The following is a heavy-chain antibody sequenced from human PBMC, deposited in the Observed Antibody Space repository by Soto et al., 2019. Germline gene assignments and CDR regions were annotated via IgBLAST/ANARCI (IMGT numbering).Heavy chain of an antibody. D-gene: IGHD3-16*01. V-gene: IGHV4-34*01. CDR2: IYHGLSI. Sequence: PSETLSLTCAVYSGSFSGYCWSWIRQPPGKGLEWIGEIYHGLSIVYNPSLKSRVTISGDSSKNQFSLKLSSVTAADTAVYYCARHGGYYFDYWGQGTLLTVSS. CDR1: SGSFSGYC. CDR3: ARHGGYYFDY. J-gene: IGHJ4*02.